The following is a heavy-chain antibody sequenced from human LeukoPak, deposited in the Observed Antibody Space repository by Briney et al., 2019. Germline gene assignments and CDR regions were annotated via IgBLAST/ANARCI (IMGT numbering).Heavy chain of an antibody. CDR1: GFTFSTFA. V-gene: IGHV3-23*01. CDR2: IVASGGGT. D-gene: IGHD2-15*01. CDR3: AGVYCNGGTCRYNFDF. J-gene: IGHJ4*02. Sequence: QPGGSLRLSCAASGFTFSTFAMSWVRQAPGKGLEWVSGIVASGGGTNYADSVKGRLTISRDNSKNTLYLQMNSLRAEDTAVYFCAGVYCNGGTCRYNFDFWGQGTLVTVSS.